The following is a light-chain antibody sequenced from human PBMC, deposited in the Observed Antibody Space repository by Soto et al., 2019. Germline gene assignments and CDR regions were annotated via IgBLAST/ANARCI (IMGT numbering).Light chain of an antibody. J-gene: IGKJ4*01. CDR2: GAS. V-gene: IGKV3-15*01. Sequence: EVVMTQSPATLSVFPGERATLSSRASRSVSSNLAWYQQKPGQAPRLLIYGASTRATGIPARFSGSGSGTEFSLTISSLQSEDFAIYYCQQYSDWLGTFGGRTKVEIK. CDR3: QQYSDWLGT. CDR1: RSVSSN.